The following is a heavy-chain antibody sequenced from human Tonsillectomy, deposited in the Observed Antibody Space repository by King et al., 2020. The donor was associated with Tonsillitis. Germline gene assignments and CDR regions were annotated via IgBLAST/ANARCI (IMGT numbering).Heavy chain of an antibody. Sequence: EVQLVESGGGLVQPGGSLRLSCAASGFTFSDYWMSWVRQAPGKGLEWVANIKQDGSEKYFVGSVKGRVTISRDNAKNSLYLQMNSLRAEDTAVYYCARDPLRGGDLDYWGQGTLVTVSS. J-gene: IGHJ4*02. V-gene: IGHV3-7*03. D-gene: IGHD2-21*01. CDR1: GFTFSDYW. CDR3: ARDPLRGGDLDY. CDR2: IKQDGSEK.